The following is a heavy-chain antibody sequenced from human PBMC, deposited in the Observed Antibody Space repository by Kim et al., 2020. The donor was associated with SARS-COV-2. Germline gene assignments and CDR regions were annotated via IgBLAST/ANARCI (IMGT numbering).Heavy chain of an antibody. CDR3: ARDLKRYSSSDEENTAMVRKNWFDP. CDR1: GFTFSSYA. D-gene: IGHD5-18*01. J-gene: IGHJ5*02. CDR2: ISYDGSNK. Sequence: GGSLRLSCAASGFTFSSYAMHWVRQAPGKGLEWVAVISYDGSNKYYADSVKGRFTISRDNSKNTLYLQMNSLRAEDTAVYYCARDLKRYSSSDEENTAMVRKNWFDPWGQGTLVTVSS. V-gene: IGHV3-30*04.